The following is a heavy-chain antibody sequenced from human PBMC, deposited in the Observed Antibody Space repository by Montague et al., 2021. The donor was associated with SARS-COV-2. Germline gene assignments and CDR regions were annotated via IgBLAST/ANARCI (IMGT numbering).Heavy chain of an antibody. CDR3: AHYYYDSSGVDY. J-gene: IGHJ4*02. D-gene: IGHD3-22*01. V-gene: IGHV2-5*02. CDR1: GFSLSPSGVG. CDR2: IYWDDDK. Sequence: PALVKPTQTLTLTCTFSGFSLSPSGVGVGWIRQPPGKALEWLALIYWDDDKRYSPSLKSRLTITKDTSKNQVVFTMTNMDPVDTATYYCAHYYYDSSGVDYWGRGTLVTVSS.